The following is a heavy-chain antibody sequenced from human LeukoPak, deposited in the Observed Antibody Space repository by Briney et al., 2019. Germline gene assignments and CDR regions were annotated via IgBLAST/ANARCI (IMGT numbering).Heavy chain of an antibody. V-gene: IGHV3-30-3*01. CDR3: ARDMAYSSSSGSLDY. J-gene: IGHJ4*02. Sequence: PGGSLRLSCAASGFTFSSYAMHWVRQAPGKGLEWVAVISYDGGNKYYADSVKGRFTISRDNSKNTLYLQMNSLRAEDTAVYYCARDMAYSSSSGSLDYWGQGTLITVSS. CDR1: GFTFSSYA. D-gene: IGHD6-6*01. CDR2: ISYDGGNK.